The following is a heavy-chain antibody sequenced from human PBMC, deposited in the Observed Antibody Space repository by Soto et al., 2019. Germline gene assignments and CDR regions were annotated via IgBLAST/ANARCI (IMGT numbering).Heavy chain of an antibody. Sequence: SETLSLTCTVSGASISGFYWSWIRKSAGKGLEWIGRIYATVTTDYNPSLKSRVMMSVDTSKKQFSLKLRSVTAADTAVYYCVRDGTKTLRDWFEPWGQGISVTVSS. V-gene: IGHV4-4*07. J-gene: IGHJ5*02. D-gene: IGHD1-1*01. CDR2: IYATVTT. CDR3: VRDGTKTLRDWFEP. CDR1: GASISGFY.